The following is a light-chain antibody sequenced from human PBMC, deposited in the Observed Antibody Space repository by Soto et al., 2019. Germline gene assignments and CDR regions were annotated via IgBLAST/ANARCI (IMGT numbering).Light chain of an antibody. CDR2: DAS. V-gene: IGKV1-5*01. CDR3: QHYNSYSEA. CDR1: QSISSW. J-gene: IGKJ1*01. Sequence: DLEMTQSASTLSGSEGDRGTIPCRASQSISSWVAGYQQKPGKAPKLLIDDASSLESGVPSRFSGRGSGTEFTLTISSLQPDDFATYYCQHYNSYSEAFGQGTKVDNK.